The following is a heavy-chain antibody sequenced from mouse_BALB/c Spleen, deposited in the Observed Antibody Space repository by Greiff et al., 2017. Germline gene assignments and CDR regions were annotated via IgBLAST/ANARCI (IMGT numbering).Heavy chain of an antibody. Sequence: VQLQQSGAELVRPGALVKLSCKASGFTIKDYYMHWVKQRPEQGLEWIGWIDPENGNTIYDPKFQGKASITADTSSNTAYLQLSSLTSEDTAVYDCASWAWFAYWGQGTLVTVSA. V-gene: IGHV14-1*02. D-gene: IGHD4-1*01. CDR2: IDPENGNT. CDR1: GFTIKDYY. CDR3: ASWAWFAY. J-gene: IGHJ3*01.